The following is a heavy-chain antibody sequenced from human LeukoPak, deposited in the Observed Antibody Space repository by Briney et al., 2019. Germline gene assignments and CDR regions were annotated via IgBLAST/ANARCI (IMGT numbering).Heavy chain of an antibody. CDR2: IYPGDSDT. V-gene: IGHV5-51*01. D-gene: IGHD6-6*01. J-gene: IGHJ6*03. CDR3: ARLYSSSSRGYYYYYMDV. Sequence: GESLKISCKGSGYSFTSYCIGWVRQMPGKGLEWIGIIYPGDSDTRYSPSFQGQVTISADKSISTAYLQWSSLKASDTAMYYCARLYSSSSRGYYYYYMDVWGKGTTVTVSS. CDR1: GYSFTSYC.